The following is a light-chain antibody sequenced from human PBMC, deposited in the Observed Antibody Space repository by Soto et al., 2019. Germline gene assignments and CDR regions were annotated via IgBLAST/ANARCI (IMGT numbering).Light chain of an antibody. V-gene: IGLV1-44*01. CDR2: YNN. J-gene: IGLJ3*02. CDR3: AAWDESQYGWV. CDR1: SSNIGSNT. Sequence: QSVLTQPPSASGTPGQRVTISCSGSSSNIGSNTVNWYQQLPGTAPTLLIYYNNQRPSGVPDRFSGSKSGTSASLAISGLQSEDEAHYYCAAWDESQYGWVFGGGTKVTVL.